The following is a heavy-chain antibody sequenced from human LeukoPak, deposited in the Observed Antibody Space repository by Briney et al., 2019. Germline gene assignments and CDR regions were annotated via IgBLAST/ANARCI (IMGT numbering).Heavy chain of an antibody. D-gene: IGHD5-18*01. J-gene: IGHJ3*02. CDR1: GGTFRSYA. V-gene: IGHV1-69*13. CDR2: IIPMSGTI. Sequence: SEKVSCKASGGTFRSYAISWVRQAPGQGLEWMGGIIPMSGTIKYAQKVQGRVTITADESTTTAHMELSSLRSEDTAVYYCARRAREYSHDAFDIWGQGTMVTVSS. CDR3: ARRAREYSHDAFDI.